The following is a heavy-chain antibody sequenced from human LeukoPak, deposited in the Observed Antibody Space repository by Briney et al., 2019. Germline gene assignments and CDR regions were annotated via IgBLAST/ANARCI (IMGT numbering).Heavy chain of an antibody. Sequence: GGSLRLSCAASGFTFSSYGMHWVRQAPGKGLEWVAVISYDGSNKYYADSVKGRFTISRDNSKNTLYLQMNSLRAEDTAVYYCARDPPPFGYFDYWGQGTLVTVSS. J-gene: IGHJ4*02. V-gene: IGHV3-30*03. CDR2: ISYDGSNK. D-gene: IGHD3-10*01. CDR1: GFTFSSYG. CDR3: ARDPPPFGYFDY.